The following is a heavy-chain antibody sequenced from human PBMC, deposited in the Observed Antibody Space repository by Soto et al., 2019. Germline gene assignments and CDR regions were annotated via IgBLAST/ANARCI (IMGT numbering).Heavy chain of an antibody. CDR2: IYYSGST. CDR1: GGSISSSSYY. D-gene: IGHD3-10*01. V-gene: IGHV4-39*02. J-gene: IGHJ4*02. Sequence: SETLSLTCTVSGGSISSSSYYWGWIRQPPGKGLEWIGSIYYSGSTYYNPSLKSRVTISVDTSRNHFSLKLSSVTAADTAVYYCARKTYGSGSYFVDYWGQGTLVTVSS. CDR3: ARKTYGSGSYFVDY.